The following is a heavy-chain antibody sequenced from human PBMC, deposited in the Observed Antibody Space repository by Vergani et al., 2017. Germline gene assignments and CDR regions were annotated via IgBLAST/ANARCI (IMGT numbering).Heavy chain of an antibody. Sequence: EVQLVESGGGLVQPGGSLKLSCAASGFTFSGSAMHWVRQASGKGLEWVGRIRSKANSYATVYAASVKGRFTISRDDSKNTAYLQMNRLKTEDTAVYYCTRRLGDCSCGSCYGYYGMDVWSQGTTVTVSS. V-gene: IGHV3-73*01. CDR1: GFTFSGSA. CDR2: IRSKANSYAT. CDR3: TRRLGDCSCGSCYGYYGMDV. D-gene: IGHD2-15*01. J-gene: IGHJ6*02.